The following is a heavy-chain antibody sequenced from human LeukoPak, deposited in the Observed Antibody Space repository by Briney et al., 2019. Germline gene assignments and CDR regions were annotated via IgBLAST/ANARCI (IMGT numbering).Heavy chain of an antibody. CDR2: INHSGST. CDR1: GGSFRGYY. J-gene: IGHJ4*02. CDR3: ARGRIAARSEIPYFDY. Sequence: PSETLSLTCAVYGGSFRGYYWSWIRQPPGKGLEWIGEINHSGSTNYNPSLKSRVTISVDTSKSQFSLKLSSVTAADTAVYYCARGRIAARSEIPYFDYWGQGTLVTVSS. D-gene: IGHD6-6*01. V-gene: IGHV4-34*01.